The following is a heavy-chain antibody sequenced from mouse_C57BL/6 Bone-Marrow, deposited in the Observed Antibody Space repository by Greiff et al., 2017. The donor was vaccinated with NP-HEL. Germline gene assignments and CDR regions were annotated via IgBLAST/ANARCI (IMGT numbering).Heavy chain of an antibody. CDR2: IDPNSGGT. CDR3: ARGATTVVAPHWYFDV. J-gene: IGHJ1*03. CDR1: GYTFTSYW. V-gene: IGHV1-72*01. D-gene: IGHD1-1*01. Sequence: QVQLQQPGAELVKPGASVKLSCKASGYTFTSYWMHWVKQRPGRGLEWIGRIDPNSGGTKYNEKFKSKATLTVDKPSSTAYMQLSSLTSEDSAVYYCARGATTVVAPHWYFDVWGTGTTVTVSS.